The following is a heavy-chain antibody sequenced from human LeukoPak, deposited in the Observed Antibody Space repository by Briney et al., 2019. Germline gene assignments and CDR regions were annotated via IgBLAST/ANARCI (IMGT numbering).Heavy chain of an antibody. CDR2: LHYTGSA. CDR3: ARLYQGNY. Sequence: SETLSLTCTVSGGSISSSSYYWGWIRQPPGKGLEWIGSLHYTGSAYYNPSLKSRVTISVDTSKNQFSLKLSSVTAADTAVYYCARLYQGNYWGQGTLVTVSS. V-gene: IGHV4-39*07. CDR1: GGSISSSSYY. J-gene: IGHJ4*02. D-gene: IGHD2/OR15-2a*01.